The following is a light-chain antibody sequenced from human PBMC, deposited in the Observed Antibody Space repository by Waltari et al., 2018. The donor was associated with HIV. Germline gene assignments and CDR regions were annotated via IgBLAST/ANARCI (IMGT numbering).Light chain of an antibody. J-gene: IGLJ1*01. CDR3: VTGDNSLSAYV. CDR2: DNN. V-gene: IGLV1-51*01. Sequence: QSVLTQPPSLSAAPGQRVTISCSGSSSNIGNNYVSWYQQPPGTAPKLVIYDNNKRPTGIPDRFSGSNSGTSATLGITGLQTGDEADYYCVTGDNSLSAYVFGTGTKVTVL. CDR1: SSNIGNNY.